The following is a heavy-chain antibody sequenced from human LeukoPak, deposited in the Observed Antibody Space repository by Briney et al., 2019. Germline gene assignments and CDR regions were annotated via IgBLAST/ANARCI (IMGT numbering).Heavy chain of an antibody. V-gene: IGHV3-21*01. CDR1: GFTFSSYE. CDR3: ARDHEHDYVWGLPALYYFDY. CDR2: ISSSSSYI. Sequence: GGSLRLSCAASGFTFSSYEMNWVRQAPGKGLEWVSSISSSSSYIYYADSVKGRFTISRDNAKNSLYLQMNSLRAEDTAVYYCARDHEHDYVWGLPALYYFDYWGQGTLVTVSS. J-gene: IGHJ4*02. D-gene: IGHD3-16*01.